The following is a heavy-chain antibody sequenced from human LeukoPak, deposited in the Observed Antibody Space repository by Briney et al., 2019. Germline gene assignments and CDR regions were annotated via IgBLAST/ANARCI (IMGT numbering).Heavy chain of an antibody. J-gene: IGHJ4*02. Sequence: GGSLRLSCAASGFTFTSHAMSWVRQAPEKGLEWVSSTSDSGDSTYYADSVKGRFTISRDNSKKTLYLQMNSLRAEDTAIYYCAKLIQIVGASDDDYWGQGTLVTASS. CDR2: TSDSGDST. CDR1: GFTFTSHA. CDR3: AKLIQIVGASDDDY. D-gene: IGHD1-26*01. V-gene: IGHV3-23*01.